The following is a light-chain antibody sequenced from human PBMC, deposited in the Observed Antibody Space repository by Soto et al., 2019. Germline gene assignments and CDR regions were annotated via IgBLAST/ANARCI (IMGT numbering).Light chain of an antibody. J-gene: IGKJ3*01. V-gene: IGKV3-11*01. CDR1: QRISTS. CDR3: LHRNNWPPRFT. Sequence: EIVLTQSPATLSLSPGERATLSCVASQRISTSIAWYQQRPGHPPRLLIYGDSTRAAGIPARFSGSGSGTDFTLTISGLETEDFAVYFCLHRNNWPPRFTFGPGTAVEVK. CDR2: GDS.